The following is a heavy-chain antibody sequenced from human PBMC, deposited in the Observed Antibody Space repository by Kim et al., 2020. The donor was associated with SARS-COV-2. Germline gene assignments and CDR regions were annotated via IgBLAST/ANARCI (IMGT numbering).Heavy chain of an antibody. Sequence: TGYAKKFQGRVTMTRNTSISTAYMELSSLRSEDTAVYYCARVVFGLPPGYWGQGTLVTVSS. CDR3: ARVVFGLPPGY. CDR2: T. V-gene: IGHV1-8*01. D-gene: IGHD3-16*01. J-gene: IGHJ4*02.